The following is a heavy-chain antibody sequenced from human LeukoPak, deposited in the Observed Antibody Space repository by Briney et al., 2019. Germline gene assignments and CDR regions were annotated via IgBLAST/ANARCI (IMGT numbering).Heavy chain of an antibody. J-gene: IGHJ4*02. CDR3: ARGPILEQQLVGYFDY. D-gene: IGHD6-13*01. Sequence: SVKVSCKASGGTFSSYAISWVRQAPGQGLEWMGGIIPIFGTANYAQKFQGRVTITTDESTSTAYMELSSLRSEDTAVYYCARGPILEQQLVGYFDYWGQGTLVTVSS. V-gene: IGHV1-69*05. CDR2: IIPIFGTA. CDR1: GGTFSSYA.